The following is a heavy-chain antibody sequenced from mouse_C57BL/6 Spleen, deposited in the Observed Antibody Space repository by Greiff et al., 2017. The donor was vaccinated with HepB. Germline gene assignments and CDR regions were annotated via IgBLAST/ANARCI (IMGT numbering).Heavy chain of an antibody. CDR1: GYAFSSSW. CDR3: ARRAIYYGFDY. D-gene: IGHD1-1*01. CDR2: IYPGDGDT. J-gene: IGHJ2*01. V-gene: IGHV1-82*01. Sequence: VQLQQSGPELVKPGASVKISCKASGYAFSSSWMNWVKQRPGKGLEWIGRIYPGDGDTNYNGKFKGKATLTADKSSSTAYMQLSSLTSEDSAVYFCARRAIYYGFDYRGQGTTLTVSS.